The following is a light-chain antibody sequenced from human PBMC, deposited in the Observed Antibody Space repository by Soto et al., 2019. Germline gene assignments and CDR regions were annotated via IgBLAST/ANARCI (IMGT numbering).Light chain of an antibody. J-gene: IGKJ4*01. Sequence: DIRMTQSPSSLSASVGDRVTITCRASQSISSYLNWYQQKPGKAPKLLIYAASSLQSGVPSRFSGSGSGTDFTLTISSLQAEDFASYYCQQTRAYPSTFGGGTKVDI. CDR3: QQTRAYPST. V-gene: IGKV1-39*01. CDR2: AAS. CDR1: QSISSY.